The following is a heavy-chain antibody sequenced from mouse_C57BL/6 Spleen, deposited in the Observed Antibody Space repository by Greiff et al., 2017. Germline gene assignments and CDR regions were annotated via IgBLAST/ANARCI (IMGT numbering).Heavy chain of an antibody. CDR2: IWRGGST. D-gene: IGHD2-4*01. CDR1: GFSLTSYG. Sequence: QVQLQQSGPGLVQPSQSLSIPCTVSGFSLTSYGVHWVRQSPGKGLEWLGVIWRGGSTDYNAAFMSRLSITKDNSKSQVFFKMNSLQADDAARYYCAKGGRDYDEGGYYAMDYWGQGTSVTVSS. J-gene: IGHJ4*01. V-gene: IGHV2-5*01. CDR3: AKGGRDYDEGGYYAMDY.